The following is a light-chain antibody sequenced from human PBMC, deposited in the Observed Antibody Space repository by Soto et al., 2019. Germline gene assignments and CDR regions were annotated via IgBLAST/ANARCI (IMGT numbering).Light chain of an antibody. J-gene: IGKJ2*01. Sequence: DIQLTQSPSFLSASVGDRLTITCRASQDISTYLTWYQQNPGKAPKLLIYAASNLESGVPSRFSGSGSGTEFTLTISSLRPDDFATYYCQQYNSHSTFGQGTKLDLK. CDR1: QDISTY. V-gene: IGKV1-9*01. CDR3: QQYNSHST. CDR2: AAS.